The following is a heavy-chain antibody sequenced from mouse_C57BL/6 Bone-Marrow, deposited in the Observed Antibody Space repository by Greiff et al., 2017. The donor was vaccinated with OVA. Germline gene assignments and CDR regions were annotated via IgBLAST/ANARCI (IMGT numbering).Heavy chain of an antibody. J-gene: IGHJ3*01. D-gene: IGHD2-3*01. V-gene: IGHV1-69*01. CDR3: ARSGVYDGYPFAY. Sequence: QVQLQQPGAELVMPGASVKLSCKASGYTFTSYWMHWVKQRPGQGLEWIGEIDPSDSYTNYNQKFKGKSTLTVDKSSSTAYMQLSSLTSEDSAVYYCARSGVYDGYPFAYWGQGTLVTGSA. CDR1: GYTFTSYW. CDR2: IDPSDSYT.